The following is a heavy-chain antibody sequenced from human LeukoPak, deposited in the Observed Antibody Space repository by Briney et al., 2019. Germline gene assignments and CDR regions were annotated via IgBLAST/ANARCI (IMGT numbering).Heavy chain of an antibody. V-gene: IGHV1-18*01. D-gene: IGHD2-15*01. CDR1: GYTFTSYG. CDR3: AREKMDIVVVVAAWAAGAFDI. J-gene: IGHJ3*02. CDR2: ISAYNGNT. Sequence: ASVKVSCKASGYTFTSYGISWVRRAPGQGLEWMGWISAYNGNTNYAQKLQGRVTMTTDTSTSTAYMELRSLRSDDTAVYYCAREKMDIVVVVAAWAAGAFDIWGQGTMVTVSS.